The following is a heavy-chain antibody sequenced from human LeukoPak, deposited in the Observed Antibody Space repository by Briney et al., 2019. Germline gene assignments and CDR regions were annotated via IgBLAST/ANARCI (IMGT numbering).Heavy chain of an antibody. CDR1: GASISIYF. Sequence: PSETLSLTCSVSGASISIYFWSWIRQPPGKGLEWIGYIYYSGTTNYNPSLKSRIAISLDTSKKQFSLRMRSVTAADTAVYYCARSTSGYYSKHYYFYMDVWGKGTTVTVSS. J-gene: IGHJ6*03. D-gene: IGHD3-22*01. CDR2: IYYSGTT. CDR3: ARSTSGYYSKHYYFYMDV. V-gene: IGHV4-59*01.